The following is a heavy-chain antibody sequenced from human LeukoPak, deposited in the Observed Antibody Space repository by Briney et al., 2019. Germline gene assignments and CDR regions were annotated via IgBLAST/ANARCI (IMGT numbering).Heavy chain of an antibody. CDR2: INPSGGST. D-gene: IGHD6-19*01. CDR1: GYRFTTYY. CDR3: ARAEPFSGGWYYHY. J-gene: IGHJ4*02. V-gene: IGHV1-46*01. Sequence: ASVKVSCKASGYRFTTYYMHWVRQAPGQGLEWMGIINPSGGSTDYSQRFQGRVTMTRDTSTSTVHMELSSLRSDDTAVYYCARAEPFSGGWYYHYWGQGTLVTVSS.